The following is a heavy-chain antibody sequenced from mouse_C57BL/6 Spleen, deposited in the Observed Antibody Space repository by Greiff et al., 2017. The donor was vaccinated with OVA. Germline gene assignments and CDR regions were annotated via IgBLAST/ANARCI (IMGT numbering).Heavy chain of an antibody. Sequence: VKVVESGPGLVAPSQSLSITCTVSGFSLTSYGVDWVRQSPGKGLEWLGVIWGVGSTNYNSALKSRLSISKDNSKSQVFLKMNSLQTDDTAMYYCASDGNYSGGFAYWGQGTLVTVSA. J-gene: IGHJ3*01. CDR2: IWGVGST. V-gene: IGHV2-6*01. CDR1: GFSLTSYG. D-gene: IGHD2-1*01. CDR3: ASDGNYSGGFAY.